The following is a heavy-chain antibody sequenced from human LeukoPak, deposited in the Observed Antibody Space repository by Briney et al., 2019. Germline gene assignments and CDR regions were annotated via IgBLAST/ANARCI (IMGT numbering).Heavy chain of an antibody. Sequence: ASVNISCKASGYTFTSYDINWVRQATGQGLEWMGWMNPNSGDTVYAEKFQGRLTMTTDTSTSTAYMELRSLRSDDTAVYYCARDDYGDSKGRFDPWGQGTLVTVSS. J-gene: IGHJ5*02. D-gene: IGHD4-17*01. CDR2: MNPNSGDT. CDR1: GYTFTSYD. V-gene: IGHV1-8*01. CDR3: ARDDYGDSKGRFDP.